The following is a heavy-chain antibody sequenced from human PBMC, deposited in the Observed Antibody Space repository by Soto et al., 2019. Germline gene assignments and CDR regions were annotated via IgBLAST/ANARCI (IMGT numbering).Heavy chain of an antibody. CDR3: AKEGSPYYYDSSGPFDY. D-gene: IGHD3-22*01. V-gene: IGHV3-23*01. J-gene: IGHJ4*02. CDR2: ISGSGGST. CDR1: GFTFSSYA. Sequence: GGSLRLSCAASGFTFSSYAMSWVRQAPGKGLEWVSAISGSGGSTYYEDSVKGRFTISRDNSKNTLYLQMNSLRAEDTAVYYCAKEGSPYYYDSSGPFDYWGQGTLVTVSS.